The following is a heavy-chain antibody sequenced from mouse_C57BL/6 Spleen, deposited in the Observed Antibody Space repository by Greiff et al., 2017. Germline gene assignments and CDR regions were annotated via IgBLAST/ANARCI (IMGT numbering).Heavy chain of an antibody. J-gene: IGHJ4*01. CDR2: IYPGSGST. CDR1: GYTFTSYW. D-gene: IGHD1-1*01. V-gene: IGHV1-55*01. CDR3: AKRYGSSTLYAMDY. Sequence: QVQLQQPGAELVKPGASVKMSCKASGYTFTSYWITWVKQRPGQGLEWIGDIYPGSGSTNYNEKFKSKATLTVDTSSSTAYMQLSSLTSEDSAVYYSAKRYGSSTLYAMDYWGKGTSVTVSS.